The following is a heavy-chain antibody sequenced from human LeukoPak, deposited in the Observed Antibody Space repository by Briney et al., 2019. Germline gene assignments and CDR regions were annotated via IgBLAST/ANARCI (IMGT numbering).Heavy chain of an antibody. Sequence: GGSLRLSCAASGFTFSNVWMSWVRQAPGKGLEWVGRIKNRADGGTTDYAAPVKGRFTISRDNAKNSLYLQMDSLRAEDTAVYYCARERRGSYSDYWGQGTLVTVSS. J-gene: IGHJ4*02. D-gene: IGHD1-26*01. CDR2: IKNRADGGTT. V-gene: IGHV3-15*01. CDR3: ARERRGSYSDY. CDR1: GFTFSNVW.